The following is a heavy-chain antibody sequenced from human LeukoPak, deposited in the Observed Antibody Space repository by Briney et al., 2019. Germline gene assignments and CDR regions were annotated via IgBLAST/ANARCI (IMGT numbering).Heavy chain of an antibody. V-gene: IGHV3-33*06. J-gene: IGHJ4*02. CDR3: AKESNSVHDY. D-gene: IGHD5/OR15-5a*01. CDR1: GFIFRSCV. Sequence: GGSLRLSCAASGFIFRSCVMHWARQAPGKGPEGVAAIWSDGNNKYYADSVKGRFTISRENPKNTLYLQITSLRAADTAVHYCAKESNSVHDYWGQGTLVTVSS. CDR2: IWSDGNNK.